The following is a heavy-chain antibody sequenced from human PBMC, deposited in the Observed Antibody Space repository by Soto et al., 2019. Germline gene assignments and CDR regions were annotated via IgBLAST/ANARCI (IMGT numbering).Heavy chain of an antibody. D-gene: IGHD3-22*01. CDR2: IDPSDSYT. J-gene: IGHJ5*02. V-gene: IGHV5-10-1*01. Sequence: GDSLKISCKGSGYSFTSYLISWVRQMPGKGLEWMGRIDPSDSYTNYSPSFQGHVTISADKSISTAYLQWSSLKASDTAMYYCARHPVVVVITTWGQGTLVTVSS. CDR3: ARHPVVVVITT. CDR1: GYSFTSYL.